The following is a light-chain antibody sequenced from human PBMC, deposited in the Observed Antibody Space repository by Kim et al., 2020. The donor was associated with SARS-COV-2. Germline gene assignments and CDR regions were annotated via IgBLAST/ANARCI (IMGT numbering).Light chain of an antibody. Sequence: VSPGERATLSGRASQSVSSKVAWYQQKPGQAPRLLIYGASTRATGIPARFTGSGSGTEFTLTISSLQSEDFGVYYCQQYKNWRTFGQGTKVEIK. CDR3: QQYKNWRT. CDR1: QSVSSK. V-gene: IGKV3-15*01. CDR2: GAS. J-gene: IGKJ1*01.